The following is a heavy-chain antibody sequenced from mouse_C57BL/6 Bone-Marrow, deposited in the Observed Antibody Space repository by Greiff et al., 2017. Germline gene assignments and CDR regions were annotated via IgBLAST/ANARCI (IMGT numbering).Heavy chain of an antibody. D-gene: IGHD1-1*01. Sequence: EVQLQESGPVLVKPGASVKMSCKASGYTFTDYYMNWVKQSHGKSLEWIGVINPYNGGTSYNQKFKGKATLTVDKSSSTAYMELNSLTSEDSAVYYCARSSYYGSFDYWGQGTTLTVSS. CDR1: GYTFTDYY. CDR3: ARSSYYGSFDY. CDR2: INPYNGGT. J-gene: IGHJ2*01. V-gene: IGHV1-19*01.